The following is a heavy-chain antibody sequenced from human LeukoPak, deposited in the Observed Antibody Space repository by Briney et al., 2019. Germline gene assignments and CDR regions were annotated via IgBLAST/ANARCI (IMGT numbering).Heavy chain of an antibody. CDR1: GFTFSSYW. V-gene: IGHV3-74*03. Sequence: PGSSLRLSCAASGFTFSSYWMPWVRKAPGKGLVWVSRINSAGSSTAYADSVKGRFTISRDNAKNTLYLQMNSLRAEDTAVYYCTTMVQFGWGQGTLVTVSS. J-gene: IGHJ4*02. CDR2: INSAGSST. CDR3: TTMVQFG. D-gene: IGHD3-10*01.